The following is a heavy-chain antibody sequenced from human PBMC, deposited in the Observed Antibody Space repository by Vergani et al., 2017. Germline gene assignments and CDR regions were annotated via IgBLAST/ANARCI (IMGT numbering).Heavy chain of an antibody. V-gene: IGHV3-20*01. CDR3: ARLRRYSYGYKGGFDI. CDR2: INWNGGST. J-gene: IGHJ3*02. CDR1: GFTVDDYG. D-gene: IGHD5-18*01. Sequence: EVQLVESGGGVVRPGGSLRLSCAASGFTVDDYGMSWVRHAQGKGLEWVSGINWNGGSTGNVDSVKVRFTISRANANNSLYLQMNSLRAEDTALYHCARLRRYSYGYKGGFDIWGQGTMVTVSS.